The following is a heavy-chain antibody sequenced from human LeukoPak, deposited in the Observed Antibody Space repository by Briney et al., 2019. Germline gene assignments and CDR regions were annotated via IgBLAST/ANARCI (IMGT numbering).Heavy chain of an antibody. CDR3: ARSGDYDFWSGYPTPDDY. Sequence: GGSLRLSCAASGFTFGSYEMNWVRQAPGKGLEWVSYISSSGSTIYYADSVKGRFTISRDNAKNSLYLQMNSLRAEDTAVYYCARSGDYDFWSGYPTPDDYWGQGTLVTVSS. CDR1: GFTFGSYE. J-gene: IGHJ4*02. V-gene: IGHV3-48*03. D-gene: IGHD3-3*01. CDR2: ISSSGSTI.